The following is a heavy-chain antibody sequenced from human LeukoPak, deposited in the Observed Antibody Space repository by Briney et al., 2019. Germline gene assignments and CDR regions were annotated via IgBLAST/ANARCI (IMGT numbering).Heavy chain of an antibody. CDR1: GFTFSSYG. D-gene: IGHD3-10*01. CDR2: TKNKDNNYST. Sequence: PGGSLRLSCAASGFTFSSYGMHSVRQAPGKGLEGVGRTKNKDNNYSTQYAASVKGRFIISRDDTKNSLYLQMNSLNAEDTAVYYCARAVDYYSTGDYWGQGTLVTVSS. CDR3: ARAVDYYSTGDY. J-gene: IGHJ4*02. V-gene: IGHV3-72*01.